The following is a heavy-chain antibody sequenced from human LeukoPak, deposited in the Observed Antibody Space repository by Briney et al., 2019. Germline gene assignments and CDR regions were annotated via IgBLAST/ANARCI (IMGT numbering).Heavy chain of an antibody. D-gene: IGHD4-11*01. V-gene: IGHV4-30-4*08. Sequence: SETLSLTCTVSGGSISSGDYYWSWIRQPPGKGLEWIGYIYYSGSTYYNPSLKSRVTISVDTSKNQFSLKLSSVTAADTAVYYCAREEDYRYAFDIWGQGTMVTVSS. CDR1: GGSISSGDYY. CDR3: AREEDYRYAFDI. J-gene: IGHJ3*02. CDR2: IYYSGST.